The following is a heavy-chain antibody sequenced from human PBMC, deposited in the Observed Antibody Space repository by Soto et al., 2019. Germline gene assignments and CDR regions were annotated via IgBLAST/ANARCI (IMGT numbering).Heavy chain of an antibody. CDR3: ARESSSTVTTGGGGSAKDY. J-gene: IGHJ4*02. CDR1: GLTFSNYA. Sequence: QVHLVESGGGVVQPGTSLRLSCAASGLTFSNYAMHWVRQAPGKGLEWVAFISYDGTNRCYPDSVKGRFTISRDNSKNTLYLQMTSLKTEDTAVYYCARESSSTVTTGGGGSAKDYWGQGTLVTVSS. CDR2: ISYDGTNR. D-gene: IGHD4-17*01. V-gene: IGHV3-30-3*01.